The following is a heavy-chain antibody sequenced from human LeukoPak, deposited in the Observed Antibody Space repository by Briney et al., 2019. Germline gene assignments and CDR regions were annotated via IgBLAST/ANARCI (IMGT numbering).Heavy chain of an antibody. D-gene: IGHD1-7*01. J-gene: IGHJ3*02. Sequence: GGSLRLSCEVSGFTFRDFWMNWVRQAPGKGLEWVANINQDGSQKYYVDSVKGRFTISRDNAKNSLYLQMNSLRAEDTAVYYCAREPSNWNYGPDAFDIWGQGTMVTVSS. CDR1: GFTFRDFW. CDR3: AREPSNWNYGPDAFDI. V-gene: IGHV3-7*03. CDR2: INQDGSQK.